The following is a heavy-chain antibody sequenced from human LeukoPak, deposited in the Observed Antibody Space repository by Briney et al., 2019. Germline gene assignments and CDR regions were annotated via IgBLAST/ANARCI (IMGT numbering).Heavy chain of an antibody. CDR3: ARGLRGSLDY. CDR1: GFTFSSYS. Sequence: GSLRLSCAASGFTFSSYSMNWVRQAPGKGLEWIGEINHSGSTNYNPSLKSRVTISVDTSKNQFSLKLSSVTAADTAVYYCARGLRGSLDYWGQGTLVTVSS. CDR2: INHSGST. V-gene: IGHV4-34*01. D-gene: IGHD3-10*01. J-gene: IGHJ4*02.